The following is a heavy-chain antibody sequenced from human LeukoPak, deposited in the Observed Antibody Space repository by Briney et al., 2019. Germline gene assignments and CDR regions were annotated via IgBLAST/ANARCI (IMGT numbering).Heavy chain of an antibody. J-gene: IGHJ6*03. Sequence: SVKVSCKASGGTFSSYAISWVRQAPGQGLEWMGGIIPIFGTANYAQKFQGRVTITADESTSTAYMELSSLRSADTAVYYCARGTRGDYVYHRGNFRRMVYYYYMDVWGKGTTVTVSS. CDR2: IIPIFGTA. CDR1: GGTFSSYA. V-gene: IGHV1-69*01. CDR3: ARGTRGDYVYHRGNFRRMVYYYYMDV. D-gene: IGHD4-17*01.